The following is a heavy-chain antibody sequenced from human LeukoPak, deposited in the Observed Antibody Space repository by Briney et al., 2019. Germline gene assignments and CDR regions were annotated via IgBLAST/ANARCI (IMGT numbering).Heavy chain of an antibody. Sequence: GGSLRLSCAASGFTFSSYEMNWVRQAPGKGLEWVSSISSSSSYIYYADSVKGRFTISRDNAKNSLYLQMNSLRAEDTAVYYCARDPLSYSGSSQFDYWGQGTLVTVSS. J-gene: IGHJ4*02. D-gene: IGHD1-26*01. CDR1: GFTFSSYE. CDR2: ISSSSSYI. CDR3: ARDPLSYSGSSQFDY. V-gene: IGHV3-21*01.